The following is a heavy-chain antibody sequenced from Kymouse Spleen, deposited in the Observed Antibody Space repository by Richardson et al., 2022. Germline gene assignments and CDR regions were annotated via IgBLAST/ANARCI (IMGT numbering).Heavy chain of an antibody. CDR1: GGSFSGYY. D-gene: IGHD1-26*01. J-gene: IGHJ4*02. CDR2: INHSGST. CDR3: ARTWELLRFDY. Sequence: QVQLQQWGAGLLKPSETLSLTCAVYGGSFSGYYWSWIRQPPGKGLEWIGEINHSGSTNYNPSLKSRVTISVDTSKNQFSLKLSSVTAADTAVYYCARTWELLRFDYWGQGTLVTVSS. V-gene: IGHV4-34*01.